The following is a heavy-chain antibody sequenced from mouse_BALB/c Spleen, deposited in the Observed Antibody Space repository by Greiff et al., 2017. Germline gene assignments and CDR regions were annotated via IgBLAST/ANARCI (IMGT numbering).Heavy chain of an antibody. D-gene: IGHD2-1*01. CDR2: IYPYNGGT. J-gene: IGHJ3*01. CDR1: GYTFTDYN. V-gene: IGHV1S29*02. Sequence: EVQLQQSGPELVKPGASVKISCKASGYTFTDYNMHWVKQSHGKSLEWIGYIYPYNGGTGYNQKFKSKATLTVDNSSSTAYKELRSLTSEDSAVYYCARSDGNYRFAYWGQGTLVTVSA. CDR3: ARSDGNYRFAY.